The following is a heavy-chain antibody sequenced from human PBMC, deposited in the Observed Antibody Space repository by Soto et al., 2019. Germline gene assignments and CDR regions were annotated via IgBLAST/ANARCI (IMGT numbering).Heavy chain of an antibody. CDR2: IYNSGST. J-gene: IGHJ4*02. Sequence: HVQLQESGPGLVEPSQTLSLACSVSGGSISSGDYYWSWIRQPPGKGLEWIGHIYNSGSTYSNPSLTGRVILSKDTPENQFSLKLASVTAADTAVYYCARGPSADKVDYWGQGTLVTVSS. D-gene: IGHD3-3*01. CDR3: ARGPSADKVDY. CDR1: GGSISSGDYY. V-gene: IGHV4-30-4*01.